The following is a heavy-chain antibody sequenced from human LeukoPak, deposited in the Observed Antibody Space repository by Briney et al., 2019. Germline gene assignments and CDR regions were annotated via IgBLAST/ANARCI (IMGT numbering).Heavy chain of an antibody. Sequence: GRSLRLSCAASGFTFSSYAMHWVRQAPGKGLEWVAVISYDGSNKYYADSVKGRFTISRGNSKNTLYLQMNSLRAEDTAVYYCARGGAAAGPGGPYYYGMDVWGKGTTVTVSS. CDR2: ISYDGSNK. CDR3: ARGGAAAGPGGPYYYGMDV. CDR1: GFTFSSYA. D-gene: IGHD6-13*01. V-gene: IGHV3-30*04. J-gene: IGHJ6*04.